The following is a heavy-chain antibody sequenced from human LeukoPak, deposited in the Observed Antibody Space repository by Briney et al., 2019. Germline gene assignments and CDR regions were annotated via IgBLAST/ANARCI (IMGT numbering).Heavy chain of an antibody. CDR3: AREWRVVPAAKGGFDP. D-gene: IGHD2-2*01. CDR2: IIPIFGTA. Sequence: SVKVSCKASGYTFTGYYMHWVRQAPGQGLEWMGGIIPIFGTANYAQKFQGRVTITTDESTSTAYMELSSLRSEDTAVYYCAREWRVVPAAKGGFDPWGQGTLVTVSS. J-gene: IGHJ5*02. CDR1: GYTFTGYY. V-gene: IGHV1-69*05.